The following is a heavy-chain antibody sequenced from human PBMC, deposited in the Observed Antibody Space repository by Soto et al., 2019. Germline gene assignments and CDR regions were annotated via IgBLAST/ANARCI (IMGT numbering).Heavy chain of an antibody. Sequence: SETLSLTCTVSGGSISSYYWSWIRQPPGKGLEWIGYIYYSGSTNYNPSLKSRVTISVDTSKNQFSLKLSSVTAADTAVYYCARVEGDILTGFRFDPWGQGTLVTVSS. CDR2: IYYSGST. CDR3: ARVEGDILTGFRFDP. J-gene: IGHJ5*02. D-gene: IGHD3-9*01. V-gene: IGHV4-59*01. CDR1: GGSISSYY.